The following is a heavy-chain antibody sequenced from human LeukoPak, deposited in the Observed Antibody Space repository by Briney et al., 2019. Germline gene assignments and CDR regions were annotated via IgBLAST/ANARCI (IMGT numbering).Heavy chain of an antibody. J-gene: IGHJ6*02. D-gene: IGHD2-21*02. V-gene: IGHV4-34*01. Sequence: SETLSLTCTVSGGSISSYYWSWIRQPPGKGLEWIGEINHSGSTNYNPSLKSRVTISVDTSKNQFSLKLSSVTAADTAVYYCARGVVTAPLYYYYGMDVWGQGTTVTVSS. CDR3: ARGVVTAPLYYYYGMDV. CDR2: INHSGST. CDR1: GGSISSYY.